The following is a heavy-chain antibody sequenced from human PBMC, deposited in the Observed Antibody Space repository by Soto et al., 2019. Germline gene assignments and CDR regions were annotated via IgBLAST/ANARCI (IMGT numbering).Heavy chain of an antibody. CDR1: GFTLGSYA. V-gene: IGHV3-23*01. CDR3: AKEVTEAGKDYFDY. CDR2: IRGSGGST. J-gene: IGHJ4*02. Sequence: EVQLLESGGGLVQPGGSLRLSCAASGFTLGSYARSWVRQLPGRGLEWAPGIRGSGGSTDYADFVKGRFTISRDNWRNTLYLQMNSLRAEDTAVYYCAKEVTEAGKDYFDYWGQGTLVTVSS. D-gene: IGHD6-13*01.